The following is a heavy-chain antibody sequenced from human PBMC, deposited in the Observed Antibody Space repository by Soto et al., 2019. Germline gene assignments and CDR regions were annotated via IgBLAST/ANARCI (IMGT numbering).Heavy chain of an antibody. CDR1: GGSFSGYY. V-gene: IGHV4-34*01. J-gene: IGHJ6*03. D-gene: IGHD3-3*01. CDR3: ARGSSDFWSGYYGYYYYYMDV. CDR2: INHSGST. Sequence: SETLSLTCAVYGGSFSGYYWSWIRQPPGKGLEWIGEINHSGSTNYNPSLKSRVTISVDTSKNQFSLKLSSVTAADTAVYYCARGSSDFWSGYYGYYYYYMDVWGKGTTVTVSS.